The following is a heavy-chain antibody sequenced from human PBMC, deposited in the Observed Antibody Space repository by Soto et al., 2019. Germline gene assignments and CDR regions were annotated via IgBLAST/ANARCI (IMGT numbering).Heavy chain of an antibody. CDR1: GGSLSGYS. CDR3: ARGYYDSSGYYYGYNWFDP. CDR2: INHSGTT. V-gene: IGHV4-34*01. Sequence: SETLSLTCAVYGGSLSGYSWSWIRQPPGKGLEWIAKINHSGTTTYNPSLKSRVTISVDTSKNQFSLKLSSVTAADTAVYYCARGYYDSSGYYYGYNWFDPWGQGTLVTVSS. D-gene: IGHD3-22*01. J-gene: IGHJ5*02.